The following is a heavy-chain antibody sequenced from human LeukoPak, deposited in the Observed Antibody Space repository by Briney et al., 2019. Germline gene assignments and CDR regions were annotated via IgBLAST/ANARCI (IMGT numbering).Heavy chain of an antibody. J-gene: IGHJ5*02. Sequence: ASLKVSCKASGYTFTGYNMHWGRQAPGQGLEWMGRINPNSGGTNYAQKSQGRVTMTRDTSISTAYMELSRLRSDDTAVYYCAREQDIVVVPAGFDPWGQGTLVTVSS. V-gene: IGHV1-2*06. CDR2: INPNSGGT. CDR3: AREQDIVVVPAGFDP. CDR1: GYTFTGYN. D-gene: IGHD2-2*01.